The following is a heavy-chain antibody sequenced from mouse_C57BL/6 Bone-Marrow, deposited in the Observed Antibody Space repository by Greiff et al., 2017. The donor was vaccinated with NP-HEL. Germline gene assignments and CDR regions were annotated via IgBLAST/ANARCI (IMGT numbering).Heavy chain of an antibody. J-gene: IGHJ1*03. CDR1: GFTFSDYG. Sequence: EVKLQESGGGLVQPGGSLKLSCAASGFTFSDYGMAWVRQAPRKGPEWVAFISNLAYSIYYADTVTGRFTISRENAKNTLYLEMSSLRSEDTAMYYCARLTGTRYFDVWGTGTTVTVSS. V-gene: IGHV5-15*01. CDR3: ARLTGTRYFDV. D-gene: IGHD4-1*01. CDR2: ISNLAYSI.